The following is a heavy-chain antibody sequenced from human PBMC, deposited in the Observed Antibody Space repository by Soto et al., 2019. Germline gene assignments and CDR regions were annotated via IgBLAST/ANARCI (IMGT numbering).Heavy chain of an antibody. CDR2: ISSSSSTI. Sequence: GGSLRLSCAASGFTFSSYSMNWVRQAPGKGLEWVSYISSSSSTIYYADSVKGRFTISRDNAKNSLYLQMNSLRAEDTAVYYCARVAPYDWMYYYYMDVWGKGTTVTVSS. J-gene: IGHJ6*03. CDR1: GFTFSSYS. CDR3: ARVAPYDWMYYYYMDV. D-gene: IGHD3-3*01. V-gene: IGHV3-48*01.